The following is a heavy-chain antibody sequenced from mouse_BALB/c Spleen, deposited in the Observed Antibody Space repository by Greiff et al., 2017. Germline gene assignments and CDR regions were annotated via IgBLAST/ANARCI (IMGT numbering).Heavy chain of an antibody. CDR3: ARHN. V-gene: IGHV5-6*01. J-gene: IGHJ3*01. CDR1: GFTFSSYG. CDR2: ISSGGSYT. Sequence: EVQVVESGGDLVKPGGSLKLSCAASGFTFSSYGMSWVRQTPDKRLEWVATISSGGSYTYYPDSVKGRFTISRDNAKNTLYLQMSSLKSEDTAMYYCARHNWGQGTLVTVSA.